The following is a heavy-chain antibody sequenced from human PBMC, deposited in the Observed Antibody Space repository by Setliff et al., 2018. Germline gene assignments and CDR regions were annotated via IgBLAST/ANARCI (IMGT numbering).Heavy chain of an antibody. J-gene: IGHJ4*02. D-gene: IGHD3-22*01. CDR1: GVSFSDYY. CDR3: ARSDWDSSGYYYFDY. V-gene: IGHV4-34*01. Sequence: PSETLSLTCTVYGVSFSDYYWGWVRQSPGKGLDWIGEINHSGTTNYDPSLKSRVTISVDTSKNQFSLNLSSLTAADTAVYFCARSDWDSSGYYYFDYWGQGTLVTVSS. CDR2: INHSGTT.